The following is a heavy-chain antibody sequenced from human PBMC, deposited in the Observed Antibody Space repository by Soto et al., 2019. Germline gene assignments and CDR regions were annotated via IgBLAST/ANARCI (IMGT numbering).Heavy chain of an antibody. J-gene: IGHJ5*02. CDR2: ISDGGRST. CDR1: GFNFRNYA. V-gene: IGHV3-23*01. CDR3: ATSSRKHCRGGTCYENWFDP. Sequence: GGSLRLSCAASGFNFRNYAMGWVRQPPGKGLEWVSFISDGGRSTYYADSVKGRFTVSRDNSKNTLYLQLSSLKAQDTAVYYCATSSRKHCRGGTCYENWFDPWGQGTLVTVSS. D-gene: IGHD2-15*01.